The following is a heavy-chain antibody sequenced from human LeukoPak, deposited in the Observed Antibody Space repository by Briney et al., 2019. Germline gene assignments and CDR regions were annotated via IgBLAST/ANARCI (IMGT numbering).Heavy chain of an antibody. J-gene: IGHJ6*03. Sequence: GGSLRLSCAASGFTFSSYAMSWVRQTPGKGLEWVSTISGSGGSTYYADSVKGRFTISRDNSKNTLYLQMNSLRAEDTAVYYCARRTPDHYYYYMDVWGKGTTVTVSS. CDR2: ISGSGGST. CDR1: GFTFSSYA. CDR3: ARRTPDHYYYYMDV. D-gene: IGHD1-14*01. V-gene: IGHV3-23*01.